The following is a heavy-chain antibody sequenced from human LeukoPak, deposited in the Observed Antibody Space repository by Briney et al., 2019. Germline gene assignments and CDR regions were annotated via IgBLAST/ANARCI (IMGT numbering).Heavy chain of an antibody. D-gene: IGHD3-3*01. J-gene: IGHJ6*03. CDR3: ASVASGYAYYYYYMDV. CDR2: ISSSGSTI. V-gene: IGHV3-11*04. Sequence: GGSLRLSCAASGFTFSDYYMSWIRQAPGKGLEWVSYISSSGSTIYYADSVKGRFTISRDNAKNSLYLQMNSLRAEDTAVYYCASVASGYAYYYYYMDVWGKGTTVTVSS. CDR1: GFTFSDYY.